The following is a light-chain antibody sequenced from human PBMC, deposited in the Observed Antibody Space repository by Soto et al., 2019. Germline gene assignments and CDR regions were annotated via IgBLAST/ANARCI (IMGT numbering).Light chain of an antibody. J-gene: IGKJ1*01. Sequence: DIVLTQSPGTLSLSPGERATLYCRASQSVSSNHLAWYQQKPGQAPRLLIYGGSSRATGIPVRLSGSGSETEFTLTITRMEPEDFAMYYCQQYSSSRTFGQGTKVDIK. CDR2: GGS. V-gene: IGKV3-20*01. CDR1: QSVSSNH. CDR3: QQYSSSRT.